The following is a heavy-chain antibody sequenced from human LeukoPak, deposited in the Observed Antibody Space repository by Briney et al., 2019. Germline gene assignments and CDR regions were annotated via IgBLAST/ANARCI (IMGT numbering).Heavy chain of an antibody. CDR2: INPNSGGT. V-gene: IGHV1-2*02. J-gene: IGHJ4*02. Sequence: GASVKVSFKASGGTFSSYAISWVRQAPGQGLEWMGWINPNSGGTNYAQKFQGRVTMTRDTSISTAYMELSRLRPDDTAVYYCARASSSSWENDYWGQGTLVTVSS. CDR3: ARASSSSWENDY. CDR1: GGTFSSYA. D-gene: IGHD6-13*01.